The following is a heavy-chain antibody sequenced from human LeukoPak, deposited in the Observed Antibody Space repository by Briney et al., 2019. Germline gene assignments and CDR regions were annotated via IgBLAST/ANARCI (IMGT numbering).Heavy chain of an antibody. CDR2: ISWNSGSI. J-gene: IGHJ6*02. Sequence: AGGSLRLSCAASGFTFDDYAMHWVRPAPGKGLEWVSGISWNSGSIGYADSVKGRFTISRDNAKTSLYLQMNSLRAEDTALYYCAKDISRFRYYYYGMDVWGQGTTVTVSS. CDR1: GFTFDDYA. V-gene: IGHV3-9*01. CDR3: AKDISRFRYYYYGMDV.